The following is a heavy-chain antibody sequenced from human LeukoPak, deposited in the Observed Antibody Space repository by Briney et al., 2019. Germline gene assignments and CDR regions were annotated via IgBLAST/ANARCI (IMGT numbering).Heavy chain of an antibody. Sequence: GGSLRLSCAASGFTFSSYSMNWVRQAPGKGLEWVSSIGSSSSYIYYADSVKGRFTISRDNAKNSLYLQMNSLRAEDTAVYYCARALYDSSGYYYFDYWGQGTLVTVSS. CDR2: IGSSSSYI. CDR3: ARALYDSSGYYYFDY. D-gene: IGHD3-22*01. V-gene: IGHV3-21*01. J-gene: IGHJ4*02. CDR1: GFTFSSYS.